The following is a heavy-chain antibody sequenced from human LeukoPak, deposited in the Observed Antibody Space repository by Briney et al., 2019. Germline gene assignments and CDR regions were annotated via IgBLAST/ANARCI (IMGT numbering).Heavy chain of an antibody. V-gene: IGHV1-69*06. CDR1: GGTFSSYA. D-gene: IGHD3-16*02. Sequence: GASVTVSCKASGGTFSSYAISWVRQAPGQGLEWMGGIIPIFGTANYAQKFQGRVTITADKSTSTAYMELSSLRSEDTAVYYCARAPLPPRVSLEFYYYYGMDVWGKGTTVTVSS. CDR3: ARAPLPPRVSLEFYYYYGMDV. J-gene: IGHJ6*04. CDR2: IIPIFGTA.